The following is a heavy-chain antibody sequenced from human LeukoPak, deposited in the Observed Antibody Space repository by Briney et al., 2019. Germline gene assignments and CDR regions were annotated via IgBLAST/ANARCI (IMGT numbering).Heavy chain of an antibody. V-gene: IGHV3-23*01. Sequence: PGGSLRLSCAASGFTFSSYAMSWVRQAPGKGLERVSAISGSGGSTYYADSVKGRFTISRDTSKNTLFLQMNSLRAEDTALYFCARRLSLQFDAFAVWGPGTVVTVSS. CDR2: ISGSGGST. CDR1: GFTFSSYA. D-gene: IGHD5-24*01. J-gene: IGHJ3*01. CDR3: ARRLSLQFDAFAV.